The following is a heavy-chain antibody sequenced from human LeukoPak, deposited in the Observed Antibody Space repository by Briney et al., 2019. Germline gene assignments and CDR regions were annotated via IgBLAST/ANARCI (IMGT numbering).Heavy chain of an antibody. J-gene: IGHJ6*03. Sequence: ASVKVSCKASGYTFTGYYMHWVRPAPGQGLEWMGWINPNSGGTNYAQKFQGRVTMTRDTSISTAYMELSRLRSDDTAVYYCARSLTNYYYYYMDVWGKGTTVTVSS. CDR3: ARSLTNYYYYYMDV. D-gene: IGHD3-10*01. CDR1: GYTFTGYY. V-gene: IGHV1-2*02. CDR2: INPNSGGT.